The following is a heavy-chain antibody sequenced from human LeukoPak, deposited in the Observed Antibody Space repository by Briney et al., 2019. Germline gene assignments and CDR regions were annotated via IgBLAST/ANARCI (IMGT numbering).Heavy chain of an antibody. CDR3: ARLYRGVAVAGPDY. D-gene: IGHD6-19*01. CDR2: IYYSGNT. J-gene: IGHJ4*02. V-gene: IGHV4-30-4*01. CDR1: GGSISSGDYY. Sequence: PSETLSLTCTVSGGSISSGDYYWSWIRQPPGKGLEWIGYIYYSGNTYYNPSLKSRATISVDTSKNQFSLKLSSVTAADTAVYYCARLYRGVAVAGPDYWGQGTLVPVSS.